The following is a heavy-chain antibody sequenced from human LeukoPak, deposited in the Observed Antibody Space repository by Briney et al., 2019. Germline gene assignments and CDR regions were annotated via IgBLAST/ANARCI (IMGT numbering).Heavy chain of an antibody. V-gene: IGHV1-3*01. J-gene: IGHJ4*02. CDR1: GYIFTPHH. Sequence: ASVKVSCKTSGYIFTPHHIHWMRQAPGQGLELLGWVSAANNPEYSQKFQGRVVITRDASATTSYLELNSPRPEDTAVYYCAMSVEMPPIPSFDYWGQGTLVTVS. CDR2: VSAANNP. D-gene: IGHD5-24*01. CDR3: AMSVEMPPIPSFDY.